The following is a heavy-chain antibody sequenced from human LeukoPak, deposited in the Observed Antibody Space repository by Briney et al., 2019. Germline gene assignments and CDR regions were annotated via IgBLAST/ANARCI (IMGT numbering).Heavy chain of an antibody. V-gene: IGHV4-38-2*02. J-gene: IGHJ3*01. CDR3: ARVMTTATTGAFDV. D-gene: IGHD4-17*01. Sequence: NPSETLSLTCTVSGFSISSGYYWGWIRQPPGKGLEWIASIYHGGSTYYNPSLKSRVTISVDTPKNQFSLKLSSVTAADTAVYYCARVMTTATTGAFDVWGQGTMVTVSS. CDR2: IYHGGST. CDR1: GFSISSGYY.